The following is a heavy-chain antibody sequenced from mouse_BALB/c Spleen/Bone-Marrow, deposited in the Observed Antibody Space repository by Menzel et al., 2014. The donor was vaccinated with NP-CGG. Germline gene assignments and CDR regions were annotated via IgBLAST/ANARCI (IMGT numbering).Heavy chain of an antibody. CDR2: INPSNGGT. D-gene: IGHD2-1*01. V-gene: IGHV1S81*02. Sequence: QVQLQQPGAELVKPGASVRLSCKASGYTFTNYYTYWVKQRPGQGLEWIGEINPSNGGTNFNEKFKSKATLTVDKPSNTTYMQLSSLTSEDSAVYYCTRSGNYLFAYWGQGTLVSVSA. CDR3: TRSGNYLFAY. J-gene: IGHJ3*01. CDR1: GYTFTNYY.